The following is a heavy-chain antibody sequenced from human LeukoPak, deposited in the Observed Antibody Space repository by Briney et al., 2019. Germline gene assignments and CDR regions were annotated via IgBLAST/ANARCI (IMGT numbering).Heavy chain of an antibody. J-gene: IGHJ3*02. Sequence: GGSLRLSCAASGFIFSDYQMNWVRQAPGKGLEWVSSISSSGHTIYYSDSVKGRFTISRDNGENPLYLQMNDLRAEDTAVFYCARDESPYYDVLTDSPGSLHTWGQGTLVTVSS. D-gene: IGHD3-9*01. CDR2: ISSSGHTI. CDR1: GFIFSDYQ. CDR3: ARDESPYYDVLTDSPGSLHT. V-gene: IGHV3-48*03.